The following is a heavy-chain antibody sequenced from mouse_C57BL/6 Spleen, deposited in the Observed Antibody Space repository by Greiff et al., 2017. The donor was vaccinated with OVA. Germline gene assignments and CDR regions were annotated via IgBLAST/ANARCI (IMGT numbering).Heavy chain of an antibody. CDR1: GYTFNSSW. CDR3: ASCGSNWYDAMDY. J-gene: IGHJ4*01. CDR2: IYPGSGST. V-gene: IGHV1-55*01. D-gene: IGHD2-5*01. Sequence: QVQLQQPVAELVKPGASVKMSCKASGYTFNSSWITWVKQRPGQGLEWIGDIYPGSGSTNYNEKFKSKATLTVDTSSSTAYLQLSSLTSEDSAVSYCASCGSNWYDAMDYWGQGTSVTVSS.